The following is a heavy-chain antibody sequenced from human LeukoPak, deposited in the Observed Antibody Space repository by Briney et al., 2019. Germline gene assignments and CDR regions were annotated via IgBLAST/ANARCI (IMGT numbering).Heavy chain of an antibody. D-gene: IGHD2-15*01. V-gene: IGHV5-51*01. CDR1: GYSFTSYW. CDR2: IYPVDSDT. CDR3: ARLSLYCSGGSCYAAAFDY. J-gene: IGHJ4*02. Sequence: GESLKISCKGSGYSFTSYWIGWVRQMPGKSLEWMGVIYPVDSDTRYGPSFQGQVTISADKSISTAYLQWSSLKASDTAMYYRARLSLYCSGGSCYAAAFDYWGQGTLVTVSS.